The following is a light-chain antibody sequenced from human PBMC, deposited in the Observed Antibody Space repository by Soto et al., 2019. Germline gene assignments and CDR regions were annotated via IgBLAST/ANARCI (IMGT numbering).Light chain of an antibody. CDR2: EVS. CDR3: SSYTAGGTI. J-gene: IGLJ1*01. V-gene: IGLV2-14*01. CDR1: SGDVGGYYY. Sequence: QSALTQPASVSGSPGQSITISCTGTSGDVGGYYYVSWYQQLPGKAPKLMISEVSNRPSGVSNRFSGSKSGNTASLNISGLHAEDEADYYCSSYTAGGTIFGTGTKVTVL.